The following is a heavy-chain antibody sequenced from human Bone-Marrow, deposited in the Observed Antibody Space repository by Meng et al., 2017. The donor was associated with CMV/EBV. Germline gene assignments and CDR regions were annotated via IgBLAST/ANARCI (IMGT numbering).Heavy chain of an antibody. V-gene: IGHV3-7*01. Sequence: GGSLRLSCAASGFTFSSYWMSWVRQAPGKGLEWVANIKQDGSEKYYVDSVKGRFTISRDNAKNSLYLQMNSLRAEDTAVYYCARGGYYDILTGSGIDAFDIWGQGTMVTV. CDR2: IKQDGSEK. J-gene: IGHJ3*02. CDR1: GFTFSSYW. CDR3: ARGGYYDILTGSGIDAFDI. D-gene: IGHD3-9*01.